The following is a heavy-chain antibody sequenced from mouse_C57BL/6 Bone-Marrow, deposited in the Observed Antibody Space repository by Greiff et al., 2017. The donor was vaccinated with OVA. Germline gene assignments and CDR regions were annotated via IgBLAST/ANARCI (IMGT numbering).Heavy chain of an antibody. CDR1: GISITTGNYR. V-gene: IGHV3-5*01. Sequence: EVQGVESGPGLVKPSQTVFLTCTVTGISITTGNYRWSWIRQFPGNKLEWIGYIYYSGTITYNPSLTSRTTITRDTPKNQFFLEMNSLTAEDTATYYCARERGFYYGSDYAMDYWGQGTSVTVSS. J-gene: IGHJ4*01. CDR2: IYYSGTI. CDR3: ARERGFYYGSDYAMDY. D-gene: IGHD1-1*01.